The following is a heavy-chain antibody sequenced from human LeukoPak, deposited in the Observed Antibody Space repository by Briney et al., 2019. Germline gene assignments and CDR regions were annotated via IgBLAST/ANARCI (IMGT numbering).Heavy chain of an antibody. CDR3: ARDLKLIAEFDY. Sequence: ASVKVSCKASGYTFTGYYIHWVRQAPGQGNEWMGWIKPNSGGTNYAQKFQGRVTMTRDTSISTAYMELTRLRSDDTAVYYCARDLKLIAEFDYWGQGTLVTVSS. V-gene: IGHV1-2*02. J-gene: IGHJ4*02. CDR2: IKPNSGGT. D-gene: IGHD2-21*01. CDR1: GYTFTGYY.